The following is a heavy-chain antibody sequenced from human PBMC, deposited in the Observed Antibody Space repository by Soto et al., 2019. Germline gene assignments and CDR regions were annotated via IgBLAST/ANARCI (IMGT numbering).Heavy chain of an antibody. CDR2: IYSGGRT. Sequence: GGSLRLSCAVSGFTVSSNYMSCVRQAPGKGLEWVSVIYSGGRTYYADSVKGRFTISRDNSKNTLYLQMNSLRAEDTAVYYCVLGTNWFDPWGQGTLVTVSS. CDR1: GFTVSSNY. D-gene: IGHD1-1*01. J-gene: IGHJ5*02. CDR3: VLGTNWFDP. V-gene: IGHV3-66*01.